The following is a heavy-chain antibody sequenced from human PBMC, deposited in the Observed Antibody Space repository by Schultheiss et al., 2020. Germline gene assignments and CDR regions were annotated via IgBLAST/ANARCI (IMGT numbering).Heavy chain of an antibody. CDR2: VNPRSGAT. V-gene: IGHV1-2*02. J-gene: IGHJ4*02. Sequence: ASVKVSCEASGYSFITYYIHWVRQAPGQGLEWVGWVNPRSGATDFAQKFQGRVTLTRDTSINTAYMELRSLTSDDTAVYFCARDREQDYGVTTRGRGAFESWGQGTLVTVSS. CDR3: ARDREQDYGVTTRGRGAFES. D-gene: IGHD4-17*01. CDR1: GYSFITYY.